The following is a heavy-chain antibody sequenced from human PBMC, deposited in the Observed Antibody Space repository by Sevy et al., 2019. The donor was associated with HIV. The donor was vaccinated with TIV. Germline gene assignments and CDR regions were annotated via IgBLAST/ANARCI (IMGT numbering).Heavy chain of an antibody. V-gene: IGHV4-59*01. CDR1: GDSISTNY. D-gene: IGHD1-20*01. CDR2: IFYSGT. Sequence: SETLSLTCSVSGDSISTNYWNWIRQPPGKGLEWIGYIFYSGTKYNPSLKSRVTISSDTSKNQFSLKLTSVTVADTAVYYCARGAFVNWNDGDIKHWGLGTLVTVSS. J-gene: IGHJ1*01. CDR3: ARGAFVNWNDGDIKH.